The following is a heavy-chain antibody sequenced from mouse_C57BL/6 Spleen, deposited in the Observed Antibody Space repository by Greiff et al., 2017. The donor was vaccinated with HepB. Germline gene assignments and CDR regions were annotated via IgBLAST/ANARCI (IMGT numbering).Heavy chain of an antibody. V-gene: IGHV1-59*01. CDR2: IDPSDSYT. CDR3: AREGLYYGHFDY. CDR1: GYTFTSYW. D-gene: IGHD2-1*01. J-gene: IGHJ2*01. Sequence: VQLQQPGAELVRPGTSVKLSCKASGYTFTSYWMHWVKQRPGQGLEWIGVIDPSDSYTNYNQKFKGKATLTVDTSSSTAYMQLSSLTSEDSAVYYCAREGLYYGHFDYWGQGTTLTVSS.